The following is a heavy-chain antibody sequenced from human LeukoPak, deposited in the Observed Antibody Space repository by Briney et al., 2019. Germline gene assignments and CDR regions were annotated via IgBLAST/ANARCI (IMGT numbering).Heavy chain of an antibody. CDR1: GFSFSSYA. V-gene: IGHV3-30*04. D-gene: IGHD3-10*01. Sequence: GGSLRLSCSVSGFSFSSYAMHWVRQAPGKGLDWVAVISYDGSNKYYVDSVKGRFTISRDNSKNMLYLQTNSLRAEDTAVYYCAKNELLWFGEFDAFDIWGQWTMVTVSS. CDR2: ISYDGSNK. CDR3: AKNELLWFGEFDAFDI. J-gene: IGHJ3*02.